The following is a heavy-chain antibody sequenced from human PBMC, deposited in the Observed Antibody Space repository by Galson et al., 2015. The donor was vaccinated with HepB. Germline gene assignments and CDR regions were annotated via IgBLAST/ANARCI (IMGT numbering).Heavy chain of an antibody. D-gene: IGHD6-25*01. V-gene: IGHV4-30-2*01. Sequence: QVQLQESGPGLVKPSQTLSLTCAVSGGSISSGDYSWSWIRQPPGKGLEWIGYIYHSGSTYYNPSLKSRVTISVDKSKNQFSLKLSSVTAADTAVYYCARVRSRGHYFDYWGQGTLVTVSS. CDR1: GGSISSGDYS. CDR2: IYHSGST. J-gene: IGHJ4*02. CDR3: ARVRSRGHYFDY.